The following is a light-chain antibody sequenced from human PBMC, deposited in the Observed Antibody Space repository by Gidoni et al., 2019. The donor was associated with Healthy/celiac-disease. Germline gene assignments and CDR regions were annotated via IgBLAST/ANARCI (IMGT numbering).Light chain of an antibody. CDR3: QQYGSSSPIT. J-gene: IGKJ5*01. Sequence: EIVFTHSPGPLSLSPGERATLSCRASQSVSSSYLAWYQQKPGQAPRLLIYGASSRATGIPDRFSGSGSGTDFTLTISRLEPEDFAVYYCQQYGSSSPITFGQGTRLEIK. V-gene: IGKV3-20*01. CDR2: GAS. CDR1: QSVSSSY.